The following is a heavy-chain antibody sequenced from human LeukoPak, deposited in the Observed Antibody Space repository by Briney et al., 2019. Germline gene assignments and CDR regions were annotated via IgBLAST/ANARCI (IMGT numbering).Heavy chain of an antibody. CDR3: ARVDSGLYYDSSGYLSEYFQH. D-gene: IGHD3-22*01. J-gene: IGHJ1*01. CDR2: IIPIFGTA. Sequence: SVKVSCKASGGTFSSYAISWVRQAPGQGLEWTGGIIPIFGTANYAQKFQGRVTITADESTSTAYMELSSLRSEDTAVYYCARVDSGLYYDSSGYLSEYFQHWGQGTLVTVSS. CDR1: GGTFSSYA. V-gene: IGHV1-69*13.